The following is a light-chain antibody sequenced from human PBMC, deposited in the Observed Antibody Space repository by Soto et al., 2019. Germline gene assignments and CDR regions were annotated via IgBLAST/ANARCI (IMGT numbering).Light chain of an antibody. Sequence: DIQMTQSPSYLSASVGDRVTITCRASQGISNFLAWYQQKPGKVPNLLHYAASTLQSGVPSRFSRSESETDFTITISILQPEDLSTSYYQRYNKAPGTYGQGTKVKIK. CDR2: AAS. J-gene: IGKJ1*01. V-gene: IGKV1-27*01. CDR1: QGISNF. CDR3: QRYNKAPGT.